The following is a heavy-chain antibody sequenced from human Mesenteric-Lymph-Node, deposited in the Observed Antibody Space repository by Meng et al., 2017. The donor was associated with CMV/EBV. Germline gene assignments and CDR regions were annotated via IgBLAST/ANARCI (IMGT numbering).Heavy chain of an antibody. J-gene: IGHJ4*02. V-gene: IGHV4-4*01. CDR2: SYESWIT. CDR3: ARDKAIGYSSSWGLFDY. Sequence: SISSSNWWRWVLQPPGKGLEWIGESYESWITNVNPSLKRRVTISVDKPKNQFSLKLSSVTAADTAVYCCARDKAIGYSSSWGLFDYWGQGTLVTVSS. D-gene: IGHD6-13*01. CDR1: SISSSNW.